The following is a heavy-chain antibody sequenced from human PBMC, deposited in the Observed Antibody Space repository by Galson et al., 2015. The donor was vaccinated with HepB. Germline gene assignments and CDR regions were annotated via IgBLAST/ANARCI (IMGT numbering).Heavy chain of an antibody. Sequence: LSLTCTVSGGSISSGGYYWSWIRQHPGKGLEWIGYIYYSGSTYYNPSLKSRVTISVDTSKNQFSLKLSSVTAADTAVYYCASLRLSYYDSSGYYRDYWGQGTLVTVSS. J-gene: IGHJ4*02. V-gene: IGHV4-31*03. CDR1: GGSISSGGYY. CDR2: IYYSGST. CDR3: ASLRLSYYDSSGYYRDY. D-gene: IGHD3-22*01.